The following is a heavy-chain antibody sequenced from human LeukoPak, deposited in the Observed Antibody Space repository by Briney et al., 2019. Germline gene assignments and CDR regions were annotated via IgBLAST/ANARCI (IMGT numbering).Heavy chain of an antibody. Sequence: PGRSLRLSCAASGFTFSSYAMHWVRQAPGKGLEWVAVISYDGSNKYYADSVKGRFTISRDNSKNTLYLQMNSLRAEDTAVYYCARSQLRAGNDAFDIWGQGTMVTVSS. CDR3: ARSQLRAGNDAFDI. D-gene: IGHD6-19*01. V-gene: IGHV3-30*04. CDR2: ISYDGSNK. J-gene: IGHJ3*02. CDR1: GFTFSSYA.